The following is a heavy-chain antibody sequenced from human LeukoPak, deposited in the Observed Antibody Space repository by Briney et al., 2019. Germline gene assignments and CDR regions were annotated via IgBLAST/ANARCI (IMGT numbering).Heavy chain of an antibody. V-gene: IGHV3-20*04. J-gene: IGHJ4*02. CDR2: INWNGGST. CDR1: GFTFDDYG. Sequence: GGSLRLACAASGFTFDDYGMSWVRQAPGKGLEWVSGINWNGGSTGYADSVKGRFTISRDNAKNSLYLQMNSLRAEDTALYYCARGGITIFGLVITPDYWGQGTLVTVSS. D-gene: IGHD3-3*01. CDR3: ARGGITIFGLVITPDY.